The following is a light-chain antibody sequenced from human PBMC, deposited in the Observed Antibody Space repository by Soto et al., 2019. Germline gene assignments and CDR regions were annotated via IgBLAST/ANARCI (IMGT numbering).Light chain of an antibody. J-gene: IGKJ5*01. V-gene: IGKV1-39*01. Sequence: DIQMSQSPSSLSASVGDRVTITCRARQSITTYLNWYRQKPGKAPKLLIYAASSLQSGVPSRFSGSGSETEFTLSISSLQPEDFATYFCQQIYSAPLTFGQGTRLEIK. CDR3: QQIYSAPLT. CDR2: AAS. CDR1: QSITTY.